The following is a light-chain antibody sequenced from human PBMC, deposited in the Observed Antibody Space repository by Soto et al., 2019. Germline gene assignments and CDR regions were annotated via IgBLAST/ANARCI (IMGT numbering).Light chain of an antibody. J-gene: IGKJ1*01. CDR2: DAS. V-gene: IGKV3-11*01. CDR1: QSVSSY. Sequence: DIVLTQSPCTLSLSPGERATLSCRASQSVSSYLAWYQQKPGQAPRLLIYDASNRATGIPARFSGSGSGTDFTLTISSLEPEDFAVYYCQQRSNWPWTFGQGTKVDIK. CDR3: QQRSNWPWT.